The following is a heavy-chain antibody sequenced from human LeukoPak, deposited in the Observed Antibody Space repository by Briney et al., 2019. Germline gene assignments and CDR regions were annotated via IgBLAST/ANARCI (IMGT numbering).Heavy chain of an antibody. Sequence: GGTLRLSCAASGFTFTTYAMSWVRQAPGKGLEWVSAISGSGGSTYYADSVKGRFTISRDNSKNTLYLQMNGLRAEDTAVYYCARAYYGSGSYYSELDYWGQGTLVTVSS. CDR2: ISGSGGST. CDR3: ARAYYGSGSYYSELDY. D-gene: IGHD3-10*01. J-gene: IGHJ4*02. CDR1: GFTFTTYA. V-gene: IGHV3-23*01.